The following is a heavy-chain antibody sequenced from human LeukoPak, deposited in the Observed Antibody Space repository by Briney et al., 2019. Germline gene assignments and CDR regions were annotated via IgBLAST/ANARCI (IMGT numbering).Heavy chain of an antibody. CDR1: GGSFSGYY. D-gene: IGHD5-18*01. J-gene: IGHJ4*02. CDR2: INHSGST. CDR3: AGDSAIVTLFDY. Sequence: TSETLSLTCAVYGGSFSGYYWSWIRQPPGKGLEWIGEINHSGSTNYNPSLKSRVTISVDTSKNQFSLKLSSVTAADTAVYYCAGDSAIVTLFDYWGQGTLVTVSS. V-gene: IGHV4-34*01.